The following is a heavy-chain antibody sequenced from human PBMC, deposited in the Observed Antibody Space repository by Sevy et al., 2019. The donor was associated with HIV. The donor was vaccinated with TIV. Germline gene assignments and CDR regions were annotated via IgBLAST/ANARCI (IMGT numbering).Heavy chain of an antibody. V-gene: IGHV5-51*01. CDR3: AREDHYPLGYGSGSAHAFDI. J-gene: IGHJ3*02. D-gene: IGHD3-10*01. CDR1: GYSFTSYW. Sequence: GESLKISCKGSGYSFTSYWIGWVRQMPGKGLEWMGIIYPGDSDTRYSPSFQGQVTISADKSIGTAYLQWSGLKASDTAMYYCAREDHYPLGYGSGSAHAFDIWGQGTMVTVSS. CDR2: IYPGDSDT.